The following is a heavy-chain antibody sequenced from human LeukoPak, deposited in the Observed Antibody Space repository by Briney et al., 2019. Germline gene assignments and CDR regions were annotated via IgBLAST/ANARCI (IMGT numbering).Heavy chain of an antibody. CDR2: MCGSGGNT. J-gene: IGHJ4*02. CDR3: AKDRDGYSPEY. V-gene: IGHV3-23*01. CDR1: GFSFSSYA. Sequence: GGSLRLSCAASGFSFSSYAMSWVRQAPGKGLEWVSAMCGSGGNTYYADSVKGRFTMSRDNSKNTLYLQMNSLRAEDTAVYYCAKDRDGYSPEYWGQGTLVTVSS. D-gene: IGHD5-24*01.